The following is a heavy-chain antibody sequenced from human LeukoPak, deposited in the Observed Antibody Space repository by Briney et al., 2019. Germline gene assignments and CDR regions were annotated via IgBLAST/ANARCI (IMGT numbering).Heavy chain of an antibody. D-gene: IGHD2-8*01. J-gene: IGHJ3*02. V-gene: IGHV3-48*04. Sequence: GSLRLSCAASGFTFSSYSMNWVRQAPGKGLEWVSYISSSSSSIYYADSVKGRFTISRDNAKNSLYLQMNSLRAEDTAVYYCARADAYLMAFDIWGQGTMVTVSS. CDR3: ARADAYLMAFDI. CDR2: ISSSSSSI. CDR1: GFTFSSYS.